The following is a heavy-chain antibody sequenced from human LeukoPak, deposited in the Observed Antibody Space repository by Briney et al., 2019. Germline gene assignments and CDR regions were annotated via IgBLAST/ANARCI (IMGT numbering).Heavy chain of an antibody. CDR3: ARVEDYYGSGSYRVSGMDV. V-gene: IGHV3-30-3*01. CDR1: GFTFSSYA. D-gene: IGHD3-10*01. Sequence: PGRSLRLSCAASGFTFSSYAMHWVRQAPGKGLEWVAVISYDGSNKYYADSVKGRFTISRDNAKNSLYLQMNSLRAEDTALYHCARVEDYYGSGSYRVSGMDVWGQGTTVTVSS. CDR2: ISYDGSNK. J-gene: IGHJ6*02.